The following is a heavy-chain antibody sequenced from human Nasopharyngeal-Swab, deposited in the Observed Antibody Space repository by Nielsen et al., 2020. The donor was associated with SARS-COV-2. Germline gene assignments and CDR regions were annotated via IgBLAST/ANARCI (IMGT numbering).Heavy chain of an antibody. J-gene: IGHJ6*02. V-gene: IGHV3-48*01. Sequence: GGSLRLSCAASAFTFSSYSMNWVRQAPGKGLEWVSYISSSSSTINYADSVKGRFTISRDNSKNTLYLQMNSLRAEDTAVYYCAKVRDSNYYYGMDVWGQGTTVTVSS. CDR2: ISSSSSTI. CDR1: AFTFSSYS. CDR3: AKVRDSNYYYGMDV.